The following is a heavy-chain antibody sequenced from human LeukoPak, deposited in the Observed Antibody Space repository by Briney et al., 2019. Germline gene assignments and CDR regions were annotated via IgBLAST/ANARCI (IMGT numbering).Heavy chain of an antibody. CDR2: IYTSGST. V-gene: IGHV4-4*07. D-gene: IGHD3-22*01. J-gene: IGHJ4*02. CDR3: ARAQDFSDSSGPNYLDF. CDR1: GGSISSYY. Sequence: PSETLSLTCTVSGGSISSYYWSWIRQPAGKGLEWIGRIYTSGSTNYNPSLKSRVTMSVDTSKNQFSLKLSSVTAADTAVYYCARAQDFSDSSGPNYLDFWGQGILVTVSS.